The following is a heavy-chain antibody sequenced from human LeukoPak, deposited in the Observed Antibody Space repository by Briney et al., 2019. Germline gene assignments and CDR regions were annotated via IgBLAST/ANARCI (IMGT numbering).Heavy chain of an antibody. D-gene: IGHD3-22*01. CDR3: ARAPSEIGGYYPEYFRH. J-gene: IGHJ1*01. Sequence: GSLRLSFAASGFTFSSYWMHLVRQIPGKGLVWVSRIKSDGSTNYADSVKGRFTISRDNAKNTLSLQMNSLRAEDTGVYYCARAPSEIGGYYPEYFRHWGQGTLVTVSS. CDR2: IKSDGST. CDR1: GFTFSSYW. V-gene: IGHV3-74*01.